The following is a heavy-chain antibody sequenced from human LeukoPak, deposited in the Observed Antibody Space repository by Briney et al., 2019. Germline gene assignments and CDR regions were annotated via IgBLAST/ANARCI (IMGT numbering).Heavy chain of an antibody. D-gene: IGHD5-24*01. CDR3: ARPSPPGDGYNPCDY. Sequence: GGSLRLSCAASGFTFSSYSMNWVRQTPGKGLEWVSSISSSSNYIYYADSVKGRFTISRDNAKNSLYLQMNSPRAEDTAVYYCARPSPPGDGYNPCDYWGPGALVIVSS. CDR1: GFTFSSYS. V-gene: IGHV3-21*01. J-gene: IGHJ4*02. CDR2: ISSSSNYI.